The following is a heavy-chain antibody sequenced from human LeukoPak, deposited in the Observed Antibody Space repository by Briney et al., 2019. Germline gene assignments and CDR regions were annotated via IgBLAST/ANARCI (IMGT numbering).Heavy chain of an antibody. D-gene: IGHD3-22*01. CDR1: GFTFSDHY. Sequence: GGSLRLSCAASGFTFSDHYMDWVRQAPGKGLEWVSPTRNKANSSTTEYAASVKGRFTISRDDSKNSLYLQMNSLKTEDTAGYYCARVRRDSSVYYYYFDYGGQGTLVTVSS. J-gene: IGHJ4*02. CDR3: ARVRRDSSVYYYYFDY. CDR2: TRNKANSSTT. V-gene: IGHV3-72*01.